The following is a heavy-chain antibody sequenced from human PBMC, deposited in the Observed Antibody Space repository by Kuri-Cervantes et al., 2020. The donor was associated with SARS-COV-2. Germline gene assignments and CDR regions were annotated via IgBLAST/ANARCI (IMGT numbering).Heavy chain of an antibody. D-gene: IGHD4-11*01. Sequence: GESLKISCAASGFTFSRYSMSWVRQAPGKGLKWVSTISTGGSYIYYADSVKGRFTISRDNANNSLYLQIDSLRAEDTAVYYCARDATVTTSYYFDYWGQGTLVTVSS. CDR3: ARDATVTTSYYFDY. CDR1: GFTFSRYS. J-gene: IGHJ4*02. CDR2: ISTGGSYI. V-gene: IGHV3-21*01.